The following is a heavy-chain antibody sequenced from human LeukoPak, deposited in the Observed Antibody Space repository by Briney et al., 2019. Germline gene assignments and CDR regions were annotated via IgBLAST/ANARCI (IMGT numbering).Heavy chain of an antibody. J-gene: IGHJ4*02. V-gene: IGHV4-39*01. CDR1: GGSISSSSYY. D-gene: IGHD3-9*01. Sequence: SETLSLTCTVSGGSISSSSYYWGWIRQPPGKGLEWIGSIYYSGSTYYNPSLKSRVTISVDTSKNQFSLKLSSVTAADTAVYYCGRQGSRVDRYFDWLPNFDYWGQGTLVTVSS. CDR2: IYYSGST. CDR3: GRQGSRVDRYFDWLPNFDY.